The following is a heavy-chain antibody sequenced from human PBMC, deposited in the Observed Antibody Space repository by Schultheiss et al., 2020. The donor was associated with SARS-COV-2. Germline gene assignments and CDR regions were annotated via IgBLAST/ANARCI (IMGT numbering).Heavy chain of an antibody. CDR3: ARGLGYCSSTSCYNWFDP. Sequence: SETLSLTCAVYGGSFSGYYWSWIRQPPGKGLEWIGEINQSGSTNYNPSLKSRVTISVDTSKNQFSLKLSSVTAADTAVYYCARGLGYCSSTSCYNWFDPWGQGTLVTVSS. CDR1: GGSFSGYY. CDR2: INQSGST. D-gene: IGHD2-2*02. V-gene: IGHV4-34*01. J-gene: IGHJ5*02.